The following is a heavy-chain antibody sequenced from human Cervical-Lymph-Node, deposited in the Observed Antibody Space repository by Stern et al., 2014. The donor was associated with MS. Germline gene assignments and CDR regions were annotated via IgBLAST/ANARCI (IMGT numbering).Heavy chain of an antibody. Sequence: VQLVESGPGLVKPSETLSLTCSVSGGSMNYYYWSWVRQPPGKGLEWIGYISYSGSTGYNPTLKSRVTISVDTSKKHFSLNLNSVTAADTAVYYCARVVVVSATFDFWGKGTLGTVAS. V-gene: IGHV4-59*01. CDR1: GGSMNYYY. CDR2: ISYSGST. J-gene: IGHJ4*02. CDR3: ARVVVVSATFDF. D-gene: IGHD2-21*02.